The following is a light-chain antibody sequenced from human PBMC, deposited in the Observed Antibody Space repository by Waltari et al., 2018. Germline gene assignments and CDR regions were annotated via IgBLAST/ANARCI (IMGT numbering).Light chain of an antibody. CDR3: CSYAGSSTVV. CDR2: EVY. CDR1: SSDLGRYNL. Sequence: ALTPPASVSGSPGQCITLPCTGTSSDLGRYNLVSWYQPHPGKAPELLIFEVYKQPSGVANRFSGSKSGNTASLTVAGLEAEDGADYYCCSYAGSSTVVFGGGTKLTVL. J-gene: IGLJ2*01. V-gene: IGLV2-23*02.